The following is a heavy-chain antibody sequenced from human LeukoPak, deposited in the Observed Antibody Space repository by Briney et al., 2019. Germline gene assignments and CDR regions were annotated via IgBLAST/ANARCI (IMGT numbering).Heavy chain of an antibody. J-gene: IGHJ3*02. D-gene: IGHD3-22*01. Sequence: SETLSLTCTVSGGSISSSSYYWGWIRQPPGKGLEWIGSIYHSGSTYYNPSLKSRVTISVDTSKNQFSLKLSSVTAADTAVYYCARMSYDSSEAFDIWGQGTMVTVSS. CDR1: GGSISSSSYY. CDR3: ARMSYDSSEAFDI. CDR2: IYHSGST. V-gene: IGHV4-39*07.